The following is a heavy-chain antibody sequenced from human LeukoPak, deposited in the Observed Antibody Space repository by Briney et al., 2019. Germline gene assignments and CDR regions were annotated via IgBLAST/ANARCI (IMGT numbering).Heavy chain of an antibody. CDR2: IGTSSTI. V-gene: IGHV3-48*02. CDR1: GFTFSTCT. J-gene: IGHJ4*02. Sequence: GGSLRLSCAASGFTFSTCTMNWVRQAPGKGLEWVSYIGTSSTIYYADSVKGRFTISRDNAKNSLFLQMNSLRDEDTAVYYCARGGWEPRPFHYWGQGTLVTVSS. D-gene: IGHD1-26*01. CDR3: ARGGWEPRPFHY.